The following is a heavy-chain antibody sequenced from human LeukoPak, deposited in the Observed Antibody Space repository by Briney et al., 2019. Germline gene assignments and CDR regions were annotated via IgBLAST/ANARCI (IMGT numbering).Heavy chain of an antibody. D-gene: IGHD6-13*01. CDR2: ISSSSSYI. V-gene: IGHV3-11*06. CDR3: ARDIAAAGDFDY. Sequence: AGGSLRLSCAASGFTFSDSYMSWIRQAPGKGLEWVSSISSSSSYIYYADSVKGRFTISRDNAKNSLYLQMNSLRAEDTAVYYCARDIAAAGDFDYWGQGTLVTVSS. CDR1: GFTFSDSY. J-gene: IGHJ4*02.